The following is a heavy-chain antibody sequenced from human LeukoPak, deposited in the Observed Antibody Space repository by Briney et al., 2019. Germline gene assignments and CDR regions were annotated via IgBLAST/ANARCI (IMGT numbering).Heavy chain of an antibody. CDR1: GFSFSSYA. Sequence: GGSLRLSCAASGFSFSSYAMSWVRQAPGKGLEWVSAIVGSGGNMYYADSVKGRFTISRDNFKSTLSLQMNSLRAEDTAFYYCAKGLTWDSTSCSDWGQGTLVTVSS. D-gene: IGHD2-2*01. V-gene: IGHV3-23*01. CDR2: IVGSGGNM. CDR3: AKGLTWDSTSCSD. J-gene: IGHJ4*02.